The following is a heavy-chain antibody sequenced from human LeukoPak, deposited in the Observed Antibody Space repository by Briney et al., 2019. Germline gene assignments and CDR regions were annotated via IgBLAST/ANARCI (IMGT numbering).Heavy chain of an antibody. CDR1: GFTFDDYA. CDR2: ISWNSGSI. CDR3: AKGFGHWAYFDY. V-gene: IGHV3-9*01. J-gene: IGHJ4*02. Sequence: GGSLRLSCAASGFTFDDYAMHWVRQAPGKGLEWVSGISWNSGSIGYADSVKGRFTISRDNAKNSLYLQMNSRRAEDTALYYCAKGFGHWAYFDYWGQGTLVTVSS. D-gene: IGHD7-27*01.